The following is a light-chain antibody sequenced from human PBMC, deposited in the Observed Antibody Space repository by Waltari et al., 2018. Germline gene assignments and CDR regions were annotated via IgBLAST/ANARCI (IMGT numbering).Light chain of an antibody. CDR1: QSISSW. V-gene: IGKV1-12*01. CDR3: FQYSSSPYS. J-gene: IGKJ2*03. CDR2: KAS. Sequence: DIQMTQSPSSLSASVGDTVTITCRASQSISSWLDWYQQKPGKAPNLLIYKASSLQSGGPSRFSGSGSGTDFTLTISSLQPEDFATYYCFQYSSSPYSFGQGTQVEI.